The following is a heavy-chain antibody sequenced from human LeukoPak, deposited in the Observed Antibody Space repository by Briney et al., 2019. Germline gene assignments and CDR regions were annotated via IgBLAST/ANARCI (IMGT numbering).Heavy chain of an antibody. V-gene: IGHV3-15*01. CDR3: VWNSEHYFDF. D-gene: IGHD1-7*01. J-gene: IGHJ4*02. CDR1: GFTFTNAW. CDR2: IKNKGEGETT. Sequence: GGSLRLSCAASGFTFTNAWMSWVRQAPGKGLGWVGRIKNKGEGETTDYAAPVKGRFTISRDDSENTLFLQMHSLETEDTALYYCVWNSEHYFDFWGQGSLVTVSS.